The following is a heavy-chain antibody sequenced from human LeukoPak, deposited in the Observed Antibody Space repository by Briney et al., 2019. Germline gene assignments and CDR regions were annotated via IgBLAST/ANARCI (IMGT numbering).Heavy chain of an antibody. D-gene: IGHD2-15*01. J-gene: IGHJ6*02. CDR2: INPSGGST. V-gene: IGHV1-46*01. CDR3: ARDRVGYNYYYGMDV. Sequence: ASVKVSCKASGYTFTSYYIYWVRQAPGQGLEWMGIINPSGGSTSYAQKFQGRVTITRDTSASTAYMELSSLRSEDTAVYYCARDRVGYNYYYGMDVWGQGTTVTVSS. CDR1: GYTFTSYY.